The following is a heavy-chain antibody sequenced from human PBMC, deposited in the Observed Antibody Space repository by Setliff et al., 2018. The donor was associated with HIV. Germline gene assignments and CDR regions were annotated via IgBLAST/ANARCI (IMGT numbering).Heavy chain of an antibody. V-gene: IGHV3-7*05. CDR2: IKHDGGEA. D-gene: IGHD3-22*01. CDR1: GFTFSTFW. CDR3: AQETQYFYNTVGYYPLGY. Sequence: GGSLRLSCAASGFTFSTFWMTWVRQSPEKGLEWVASIKHDGGEAHYVDSLKGRFTISRDNPKNSLYLQMNSLRAEDTAVYFCAQETQYFYNTVGYYPLGYWGQGTLVTVSS. J-gene: IGHJ4*02.